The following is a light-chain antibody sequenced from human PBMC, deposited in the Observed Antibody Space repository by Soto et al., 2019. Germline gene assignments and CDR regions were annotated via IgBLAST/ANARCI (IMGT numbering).Light chain of an antibody. V-gene: IGLV2-11*01. CDR2: DVS. Sequence: QCVLTQPRSVSGSPGQSVAISCTGTSSDVGYYNYVSWYQQHPGTAPKLMIYDVSMRPSGVPDRFSGSKSGNTASLTISGLQAEDEADYYCCSYAGSYTFYVFGTGTKVTVL. CDR1: SSDVGYYNY. J-gene: IGLJ1*01. CDR3: CSYAGSYTFYV.